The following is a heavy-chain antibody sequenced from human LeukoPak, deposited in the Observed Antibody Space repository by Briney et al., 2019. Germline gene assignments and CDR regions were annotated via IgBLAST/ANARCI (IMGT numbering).Heavy chain of an antibody. CDR2: IKSKTDGGTT. Sequence: KPGGSLRLSCAASGFTFSNAWMSWVRQAPGRGLEWVGRIKSKTDGGTTDYAAPVKGRFTISRDDSKNTLYLQMNSLKTEDTAVYYCTTRDVVVVPAAMLLSEVDYWGQGTLVTVSS. V-gene: IGHV3-15*01. J-gene: IGHJ4*02. CDR1: GFTFSNAW. CDR3: TTRDVVVVPAAMLLSEVDY. D-gene: IGHD2-2*01.